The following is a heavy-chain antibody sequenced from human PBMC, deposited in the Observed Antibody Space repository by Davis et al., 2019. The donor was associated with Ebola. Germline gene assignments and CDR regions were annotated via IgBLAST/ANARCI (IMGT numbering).Heavy chain of an antibody. D-gene: IGHD1-26*01. CDR3: ARDIVAKWELRNAFEI. V-gene: IGHV1-18*01. CDR2: ISDYNGNT. J-gene: IGHJ3*02. CDR1: GYTFTSYG. Sequence: AASVKVSCKASGYTFTSYGISWVRQAPGQGLEWMGWISDYNGNTNYAQKLQGRVTMTTDTSTSTAYMELRSLRSDDTAVYYCARDIVAKWELRNAFEIWGQGTVVTVSS.